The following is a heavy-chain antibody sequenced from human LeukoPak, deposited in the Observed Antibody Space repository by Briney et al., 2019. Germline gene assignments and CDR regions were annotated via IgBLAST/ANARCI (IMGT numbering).Heavy chain of an antibody. V-gene: IGHV4-59*01. Sequence: SETLSLTCTLSGGSISSYYWSWIRQPPGKGLEWIGYIYYSGSTNYNPSLKSRVTISVDTSKNQFSLKLSSVTAADTAVYYCARDRRDYYDSSGLFDYWGQGTLVTVSS. CDR2: IYYSGST. CDR3: ARDRRDYYDSSGLFDY. CDR1: GGSISSYY. D-gene: IGHD3-22*01. J-gene: IGHJ4*02.